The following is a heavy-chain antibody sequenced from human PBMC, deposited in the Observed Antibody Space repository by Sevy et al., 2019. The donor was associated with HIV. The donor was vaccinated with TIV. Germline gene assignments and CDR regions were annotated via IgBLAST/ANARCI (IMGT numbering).Heavy chain of an antibody. V-gene: IGHV1-18*01. CDR2: ISPHNGDT. Sequence: ASVKVSCKVSGYTFSTYRITWVRQAPGQGLEWMGWISPHNGDTNYAQKVQDRVTMITDTSTSTAYMELRSLRSDDTAVYYCARAYCSGGRCYSLAYWGQGTLVTVSS. D-gene: IGHD2-15*01. CDR3: ARAYCSGGRCYSLAY. J-gene: IGHJ4*02. CDR1: GYTFSTYR.